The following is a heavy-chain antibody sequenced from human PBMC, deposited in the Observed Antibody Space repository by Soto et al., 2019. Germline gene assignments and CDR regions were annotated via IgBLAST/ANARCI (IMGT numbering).Heavy chain of an antibody. CDR3: ARAGYSSSGRDLKLNKYYYCGMDV. Sequence: QVQLVQSGAEVKKPGASVKVSCKASGYTFTSYGISWVRQAPGQGLEWMGWISAYNGNTNYAQKLQGRVTMTTDTSTSTAYMELRSLRSDDTAVYYCARAGYSSSGRDLKLNKYYYCGMDVWGQGTTVTVSS. CDR2: ISAYNGNT. J-gene: IGHJ6*02. V-gene: IGHV1-18*01. D-gene: IGHD6-13*01. CDR1: GYTFTSYG.